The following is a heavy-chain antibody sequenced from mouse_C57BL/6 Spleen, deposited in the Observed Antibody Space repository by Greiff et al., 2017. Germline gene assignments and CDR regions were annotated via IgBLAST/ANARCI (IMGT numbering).Heavy chain of an antibody. D-gene: IGHD1-1*01. V-gene: IGHV1-78*01. CDR1: GYTFTDHT. J-gene: IGHJ1*03. Sequence: VKLMESDAELVKPGASVKISCKVSGYTFTDHTIHWMKQRPEQGLEWIGYIYPRDGSTKYNEKFKGKATLTADKSSSTAYMQLNSLTSEDSAVYFCARGPHYYGSSYGYFDVWGTGTTVTVSS. CDR3: ARGPHYYGSSYGYFDV. CDR2: IYPRDGST.